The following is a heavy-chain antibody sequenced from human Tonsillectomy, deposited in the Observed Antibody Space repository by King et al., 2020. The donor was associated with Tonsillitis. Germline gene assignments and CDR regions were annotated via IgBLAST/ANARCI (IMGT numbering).Heavy chain of an antibody. J-gene: IGHJ5*02. V-gene: IGHV4-59*02. CDR1: GDSVSSSY. Sequence: QLQESGPGLVKPSETLSLTCTVSGDSVSSSYWSWIRQPPGKGLEWMGFIYYSGTTNSNPSLKSRVTMSIDTSKNQLSLSLSSVTAADTAVYYCARVGSSATSWGWFDPWGQGTLVIVSS. CDR2: IYYSGTT. D-gene: IGHD2-2*01. CDR3: ARVGSSATSWGWFDP.